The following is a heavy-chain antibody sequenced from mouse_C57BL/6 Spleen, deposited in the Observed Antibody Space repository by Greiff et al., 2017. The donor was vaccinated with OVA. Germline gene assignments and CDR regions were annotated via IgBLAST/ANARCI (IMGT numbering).Heavy chain of an antibody. CDR2: IDPEDGET. J-gene: IGHJ4*01. Sequence: EVQLQQSGAELVKPGASVKLSCTASGFNINDYYMHWVKQRTEQGLEWIGRIDPEDGETKYAPKFQGKATITADTSSNTAYLQLNSLMYEHTADYYCARYDYGPPYYAMDYWGQGTSVTVSS. CDR1: GFNINDYY. CDR3: ARYDYGPPYYAMDY. V-gene: IGHV14-2*01. D-gene: IGHD2-4*01.